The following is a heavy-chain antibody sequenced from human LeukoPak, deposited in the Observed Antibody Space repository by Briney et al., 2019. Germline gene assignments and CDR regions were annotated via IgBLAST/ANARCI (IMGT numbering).Heavy chain of an antibody. Sequence: PGGSLRLSCAASGFTFSDYYMSWVRQAPGKGLEWVANIKQDGSEKYYVDSVKGRFTISRDNAKNSLYLQMNSLRAEDTAVYYCARNFLHPLGWYFDLWGRGTLVTVSS. J-gene: IGHJ2*01. D-gene: IGHD3-10*01. CDR3: ARNFLHPLGWYFDL. V-gene: IGHV3-7*01. CDR2: IKQDGSEK. CDR1: GFTFSDYY.